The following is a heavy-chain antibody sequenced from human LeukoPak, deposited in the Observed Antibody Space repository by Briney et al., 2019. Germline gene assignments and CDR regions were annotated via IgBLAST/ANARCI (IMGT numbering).Heavy chain of an antibody. Sequence: GRSLRLSCAASGFTFSSYGMHWVRQAPGKGLEWVAVISYDGSNKYYADSVKGRFTISRDNSKNTLYLQMNGLRAEDTAVYYCAKEGGPYGGNSGGWFDPWGQGTLVTVSS. D-gene: IGHD4-23*01. CDR1: GFTFSSYG. CDR3: AKEGGPYGGNSGGWFDP. V-gene: IGHV3-30*18. J-gene: IGHJ5*02. CDR2: ISYDGSNK.